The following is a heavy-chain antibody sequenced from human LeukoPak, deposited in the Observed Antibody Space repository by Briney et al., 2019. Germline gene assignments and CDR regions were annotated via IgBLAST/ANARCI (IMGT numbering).Heavy chain of an antibody. V-gene: IGHV3-21*01. J-gene: IGHJ4*02. CDR3: ARDLEDYNSGGYYLGY. CDR2: ISTSGTYI. CDR1: GFTFSSYS. D-gene: IGHD3-22*01. Sequence: GGSLRLSCAASGFTFSSYSMNWVRQAPGKGLEWVSSISTSGTYIDYADSVKGRLTISRDNAKNSLYLQLDSLRAEDTAVYYCARDLEDYNSGGYYLGYWGQGTLVTVSS.